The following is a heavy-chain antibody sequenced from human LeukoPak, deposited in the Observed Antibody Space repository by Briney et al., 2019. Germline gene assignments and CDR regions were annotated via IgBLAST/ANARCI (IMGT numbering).Heavy chain of an antibody. CDR1: GGSISSGSYY. V-gene: IGHV4-61*02. D-gene: IGHD5-12*01. CDR2: IYTSGST. CDR3: ARVRGYDLSGSFDY. Sequence: PSETLSLTCTVSGGSISSGSYYWSWIRQPAGKGLGWIGRIYTSGSTNYNPSLKSRVTISVDTSKNQFSLKLSSVTAADTAVYYCARVRGYDLSGSFDYWGQGTLVTVSS. J-gene: IGHJ4*02.